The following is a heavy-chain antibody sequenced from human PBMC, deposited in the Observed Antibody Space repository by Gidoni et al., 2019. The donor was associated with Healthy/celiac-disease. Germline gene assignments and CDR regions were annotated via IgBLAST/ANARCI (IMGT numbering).Heavy chain of an antibody. CDR3: AKASRWDYGDYVYAFDI. J-gene: IGHJ3*02. CDR1: GFTFDDSA. D-gene: IGHD4-17*01. Sequence: EVQPVESAGGLVQPGRSLRLSCAPSGFTFDDSAMHWVRQAPGKGLAWVSGISWNSGSIGYADSVKGRFTISRDNAKNSLYLQMNSLRGEDTALYYCAKASRWDYGDYVYAFDIWSQGTMVTVSS. CDR2: ISWNSGSI. V-gene: IGHV3-9*01.